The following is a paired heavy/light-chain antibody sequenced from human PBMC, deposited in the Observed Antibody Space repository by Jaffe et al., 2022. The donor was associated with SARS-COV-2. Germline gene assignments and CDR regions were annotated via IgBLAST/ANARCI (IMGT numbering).Heavy chain of an antibody. CDR3: ARSGVYHDVLTGDSPTYLDV. D-gene: IGHD3-9*01. J-gene: IGHJ6*03. V-gene: IGHV4-59*01. CDR2: IYYSGST. Sequence: QVQLQESGPGLVKPSETLSLTCAVSGGSISYYYWSWIRQPPGKGLEWIGYIYYSGSTNYNPSLKSRVTISVDTSRNQFSLKLSSVAAADTAVYYCARSGVYHDVLTGDSPTYLDVWGKGTTVTVSS. CDR1: GGSISYYY.
Light chain of an antibody. CDR1: QSVSSSY. V-gene: IGKV3-20*01. Sequence: EIVLTQSPGTLSLSPGERATLSCRASQSVSSSYLAWYQQKPGQAPRLLIYGASSRATGIPDRLSGSGSGTDFTLTISRLEPEDFAVYYCQQYGSSPQTFGQGTKVEIK. CDR2: GAS. J-gene: IGKJ1*01. CDR3: QQYGSSPQT.